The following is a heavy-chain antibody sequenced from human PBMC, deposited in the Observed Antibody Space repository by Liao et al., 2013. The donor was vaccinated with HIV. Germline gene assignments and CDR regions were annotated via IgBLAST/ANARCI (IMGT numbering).Heavy chain of an antibody. CDR1: GGSISSYY. CDR3: AREVPDFHDSSGYYVDY. CDR2: IYYSGNT. Sequence: QVQLQESGPRLVKPSETLSLTCTVSGGSISSYYWSWIRQPPGKGLEWIGYIYYSGNTNYNPSLKSRVTMSLDTSKNQFSLKLNSVTAADTAVYYCAREVPDFHDSSGYYVDYWGQGTLVTVSS. D-gene: IGHD3-22*01. V-gene: IGHV4-59*12. J-gene: IGHJ4*02.